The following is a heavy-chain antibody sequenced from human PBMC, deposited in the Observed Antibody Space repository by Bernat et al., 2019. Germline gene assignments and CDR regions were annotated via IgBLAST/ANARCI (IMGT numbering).Heavy chain of an antibody. D-gene: IGHD2-8*02. CDR2: MYSSGST. CDR3: ARRSGSTGWGDAFDI. J-gene: IGHJ3*02. V-gene: IGHV4-30-2*01. Sequence: QLQLQESGSGLVKPSQTLSLTCAVSGGSVNSGGYSWSWIRQPPGKGLEWIAYMYSSGSTYYNPSLKSRVAISVDESKNQFSLKLNSVTAADTAMYYCARRSGSTGWGDAFDIWGQGTMVTVSS. CDR1: GGSVNSGGYS.